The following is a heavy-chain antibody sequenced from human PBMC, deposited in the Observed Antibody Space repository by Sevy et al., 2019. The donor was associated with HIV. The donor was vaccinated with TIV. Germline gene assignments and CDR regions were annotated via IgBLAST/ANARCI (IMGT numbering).Heavy chain of an antibody. CDR3: AKEPTAYSSSYADY. J-gene: IGHJ4*02. Sequence: GGSLRLSCAASGFTFSSYAMSWVRQAPGKGLEWVSAISGSGGSTYYADSVKGRFTISRDNSKNTLYLQMNSLRAEDTAVYYGAKEPTAYSSSYADYWGQGTLVTVSS. CDR1: GFTFSSYA. V-gene: IGHV3-23*01. D-gene: IGHD6-13*01. CDR2: ISGSGGST.